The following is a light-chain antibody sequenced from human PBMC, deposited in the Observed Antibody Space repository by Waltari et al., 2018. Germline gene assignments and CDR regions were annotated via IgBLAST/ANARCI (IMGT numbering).Light chain of an antibody. J-gene: IGKJ2*01. CDR1: HSVFYTSNNKNY. V-gene: IGKV4-1*01. Sequence: DIVMTQSPDSMSVSLCEMTTINCRTNHSVFYTSNNKNYLAWYQHKAGQPPKLLIYWASTRESGVPDRFSGSGSGTDFTLTISSLQAEDVAVYFCHQYYSLPYTFGQGTKLEIK. CDR3: HQYYSLPYT. CDR2: WAS.